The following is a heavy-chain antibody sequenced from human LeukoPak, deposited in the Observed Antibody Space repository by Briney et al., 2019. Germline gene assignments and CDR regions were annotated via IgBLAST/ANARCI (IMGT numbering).Heavy chain of an antibody. CDR3: TTLYYYDTTGYYWWGFDY. D-gene: IGHD3-22*01. J-gene: IGHJ4*02. CDR2: IYHSGNT. Sequence: SETLSLTCAVSGGSISNSNWWSWVRQPPGKGLEWIGEIYHSGNTNYNPSLKSRVTITVDTSKNQFSLELNSVTAADTALYFCTTLYYYDTTGYYWWGFDYWGQGALVTVSS. V-gene: IGHV4-4*02. CDR1: GGSISNSNW.